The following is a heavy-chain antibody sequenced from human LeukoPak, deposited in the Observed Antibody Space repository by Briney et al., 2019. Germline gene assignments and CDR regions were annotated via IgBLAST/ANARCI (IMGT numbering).Heavy chain of an antibody. D-gene: IGHD4-11*01. V-gene: IGHV3-20*04. J-gene: IGHJ6*03. CDR2: INWNGGST. CDR1: GFTFDDYG. Sequence: GGSLRLSCAASGFTFDDYGMSWVRQAPGKGLEWVSGINWNGGSTGYADSMKGRVTISRDNAKNSLYLQMNSLRAEDTALYYRARGVSHYSNYYYYYYMDVWGKGTTVTVSS. CDR3: ARGVSHYSNYYYYYYMDV.